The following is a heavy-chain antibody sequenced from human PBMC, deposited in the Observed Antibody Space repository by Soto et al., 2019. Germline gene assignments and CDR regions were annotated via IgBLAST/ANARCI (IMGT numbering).Heavy chain of an antibody. V-gene: IGHV3-9*01. D-gene: IGHD5-12*01. Sequence: SLRLCCAASGCTFDDYGMRWVLQAPGKGLEWVSGISWNSVSIGYADSVKGRFTISRDNAKNSLYLQMNSLRAEDTALYYCAKDSGVRRDGYNYYFDYWGQGTLVTVSS. CDR1: GCTFDDYG. CDR3: AKDSGVRRDGYNYYFDY. CDR2: ISWNSVSI. J-gene: IGHJ4*02.